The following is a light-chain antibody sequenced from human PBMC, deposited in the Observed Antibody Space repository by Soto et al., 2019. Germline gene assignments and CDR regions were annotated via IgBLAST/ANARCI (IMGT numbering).Light chain of an antibody. CDR2: DVT. Sequence: QAVVTQPRSVSGSPGQSVTISCTGTGSDVGGYNYVSWYQQHPGKAPKLMINDVTKRPSGVPDRFSGSKSGNTASLTISGLQAEDEADYYCCSYAGSYTVVFGGGTKLTVL. J-gene: IGLJ2*01. CDR1: GSDVGGYNY. V-gene: IGLV2-11*01. CDR3: CSYAGSYTVV.